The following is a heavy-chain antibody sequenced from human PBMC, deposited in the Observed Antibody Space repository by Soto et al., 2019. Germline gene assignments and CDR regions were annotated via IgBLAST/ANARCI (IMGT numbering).Heavy chain of an antibody. J-gene: IGHJ4*02. Sequence: WSLRLSCVASVFTFNTYWMSWVRQAPVKGLEWVANIKEDGSDKYYVDSVKGRFTISRDNAKNLLYLQMNSLGAGDTAMYYCARFTRGSSAHYWGQGTRVNVSS. CDR1: VFTFNTYW. CDR2: IKEDGSDK. D-gene: IGHD6-25*01. CDR3: ARFTRGSSAHY. V-gene: IGHV3-7*01.